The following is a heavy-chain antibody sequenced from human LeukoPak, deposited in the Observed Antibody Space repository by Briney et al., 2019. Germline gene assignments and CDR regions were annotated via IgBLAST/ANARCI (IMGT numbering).Heavy chain of an antibody. J-gene: IGHJ4*02. CDR2: LTGSGASA. V-gene: IGHV3-23*01. D-gene: IGHD3-22*01. CDR1: GFTFSSYA. Sequence: PGGSLRLSCAASGFTFSSYAMSWVRQAPGKGLKWVSGLTGSGASAYYADSVKGRFTISRDNSKNTLYLQLNSLRAEDTAVYYCAKVSSPYHYDSGGRNYYFDYWGQGTLVTVSS. CDR3: AKVSSPYHYDSGGRNYYFDY.